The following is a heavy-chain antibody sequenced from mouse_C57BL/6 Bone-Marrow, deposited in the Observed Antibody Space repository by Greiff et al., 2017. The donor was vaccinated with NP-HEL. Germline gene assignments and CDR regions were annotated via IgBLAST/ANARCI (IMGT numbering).Heavy chain of an antibody. D-gene: IGHD2-4*01. J-gene: IGHJ3*01. CDR2: IDPENGDT. CDR1: GFNIKDDY. CDR3: TIYDYDEKAWFAY. Sequence: EVQLQQSGAELVRPGASVKLSCTASGFNIKDDYMHWVKQRPEQGLEWIGWIDPENGDTEYASKFQGKATITADTSSNTAYLQLSSLTSEDTAVYYCTIYDYDEKAWFAYWGQGTLVTVSA. V-gene: IGHV14-4*01.